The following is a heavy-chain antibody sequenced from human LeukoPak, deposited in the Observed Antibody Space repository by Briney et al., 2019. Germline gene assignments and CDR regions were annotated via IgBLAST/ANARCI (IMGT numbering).Heavy chain of an antibody. D-gene: IGHD1-26*01. Sequence: PGGSLRLSCAASGFTFSDYFMSWIRRAPGKGLEWVSYITSSDASVYYADSVQGRFTISRDNAKNSLYLQMNSLRAEDTAVYYCASDRWELYGGAFDIWGQGTMVTVSS. CDR3: ASDRWELYGGAFDI. CDR2: ITSSDASV. CDR1: GFTFSDYF. J-gene: IGHJ3*02. V-gene: IGHV3-11*04.